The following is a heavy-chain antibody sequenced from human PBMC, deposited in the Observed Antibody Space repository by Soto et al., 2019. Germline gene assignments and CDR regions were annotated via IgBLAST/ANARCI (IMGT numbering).Heavy chain of an antibody. Sequence: QVQLVESGGGVVQPGGSLRLSCAASGFSFSNYAMHWVRQAPGKGLEWVAVISSEGSKKDYADSVKGRFTISRDNSRDTLYLQMNCLRDEDTAVYYCAPKAASGVWPRYYFDYWGQGTLVTVSS. CDR2: ISSEGSKK. J-gene: IGHJ4*02. V-gene: IGHV3-30-3*01. D-gene: IGHD6-25*01. CDR1: GFSFSNYA. CDR3: APKAASGVWPRYYFDY.